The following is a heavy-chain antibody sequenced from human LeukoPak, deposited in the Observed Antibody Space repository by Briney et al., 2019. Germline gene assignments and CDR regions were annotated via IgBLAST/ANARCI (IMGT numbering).Heavy chain of an antibody. Sequence: SETLSLTCGVSGGSITSTNYWTWVRQPPGKGLEWIGEVNLQGSTNYNPSLMGRVTISVDMSENQISLQLPSVTAAEPAVSYCARGGVPYRPIDVSGQGTLVTVSS. V-gene: IGHV4-4*02. J-gene: IGHJ4*02. CDR3: ARGGVPYRPIDV. CDR2: VNLQGST. CDR1: GGSITSTNY.